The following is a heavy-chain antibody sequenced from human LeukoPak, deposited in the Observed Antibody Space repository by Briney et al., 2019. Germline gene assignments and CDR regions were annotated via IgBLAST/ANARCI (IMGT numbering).Heavy chain of an antibody. CDR3: VKNDGWFHLAQ. CDR1: GFYFRDRW. Sequence: GGSLRLSCAASGFYFRDRWMDWVRQAPGKGLEWVGHIKTDGSETYYLDSLKGRISISRDNTNNALYLQMNSLRVEDTAVYYCVKNDGWFHLAQWGQGTLVTVSS. J-gene: IGHJ4*02. V-gene: IGHV3-7*03. D-gene: IGHD6-19*01. CDR2: IKTDGSET.